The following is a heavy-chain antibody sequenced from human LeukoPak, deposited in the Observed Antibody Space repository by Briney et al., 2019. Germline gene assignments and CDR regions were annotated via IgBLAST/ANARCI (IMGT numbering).Heavy chain of an antibody. V-gene: IGHV3-7*05. CDR2: IKQGGREK. D-gene: IGHD6-13*01. CDR1: GFTFRSYW. Sequence: GRSLRLSCAASGFTFRSYWMSWVRRAPGKGLEWLANIKQGGREKYYVDSVKGRFAISRDNAKNSLYLQMNSLRAEDTAVYYCARAGIAAVFDYWGLGTLVTVSS. J-gene: IGHJ4*02. CDR3: ARAGIAAVFDY.